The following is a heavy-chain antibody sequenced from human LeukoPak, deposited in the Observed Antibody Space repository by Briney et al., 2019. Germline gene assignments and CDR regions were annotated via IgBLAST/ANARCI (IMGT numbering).Heavy chain of an antibody. CDR3: ARRGYYASSAFWYFDL. J-gene: IGHJ2*01. D-gene: IGHD3-22*01. CDR2: IYNSETP. Sequence: SETLSLTCTVSGGSISSYYWSWIRQPPGKGLEWIGYIYNSETPTYNPSLKSRVTISIDTSRNLFSLKLTSVTAADTAVYYCARRGYYASSAFWYFDLWGRGTLVTVSS. CDR1: GGSISSYY. V-gene: IGHV4-59*01.